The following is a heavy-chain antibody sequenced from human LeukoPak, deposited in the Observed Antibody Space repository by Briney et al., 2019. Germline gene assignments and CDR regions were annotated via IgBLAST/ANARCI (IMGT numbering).Heavy chain of an antibody. V-gene: IGHV4-34*01. J-gene: IGHJ2*01. CDR1: GGSFSRYY. CDR2: INHSGST. Sequence: SETLSLTCAVNGGSFSRYYWSWIRQPPGKGLEWIGEINHSGSTNYNPSLKSRVTISVDTSKNQFSLKLSSVTAADTAVYYCARDRGIDKDWYFDLWGRGTLVTVSS. D-gene: IGHD3-10*01. CDR3: ARDRGIDKDWYFDL.